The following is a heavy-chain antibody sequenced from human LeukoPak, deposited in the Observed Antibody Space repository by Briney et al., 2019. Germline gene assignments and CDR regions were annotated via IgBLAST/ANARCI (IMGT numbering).Heavy chain of an antibody. D-gene: IGHD1-26*01. CDR1: GFTFDKYA. Sequence: GGSLRLSCAASGFTFDKYALNWFRHTPGKGLEWLSYISSTRDIYYADSAKGRFTISRDNAKKSLYLQMNSLRAEDTAVYFCARDDKWAFDYWGQGTLVTVSS. V-gene: IGHV3-69-1*02. CDR2: ISSTRDI. J-gene: IGHJ4*02. CDR3: ARDDKWAFDY.